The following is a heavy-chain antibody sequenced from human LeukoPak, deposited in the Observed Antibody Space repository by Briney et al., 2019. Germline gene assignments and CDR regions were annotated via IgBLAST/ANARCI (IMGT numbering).Heavy chain of an antibody. CDR3: ASVYGDYAYYLDY. CDR2: INHSGST. Sequence: SETLSHTCAVYGGSFSGYYWSWIRQPPGKGLEWIGEINHSGSTNYNPSLKSRVTISVDTSKNQFSLKLSSVTAADTAVYYCASVYGDYAYYLDYWGQGTLVTVSS. D-gene: IGHD4-17*01. V-gene: IGHV4-34*01. CDR1: GGSFSGYY. J-gene: IGHJ4*02.